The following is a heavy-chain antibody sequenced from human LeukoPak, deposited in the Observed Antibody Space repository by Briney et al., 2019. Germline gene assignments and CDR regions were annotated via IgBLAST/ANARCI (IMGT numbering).Heavy chain of an antibody. CDR1: GGSISSDDYY. J-gene: IGHJ4*02. Sequence: PSETLSLTCTVSGGSISSDDYYWSWIRQPPGKGLEWIGYIYYSGSTYYNPPLKSRVTISVDTSKNQFSLKLSSVTAADTAVYYCAREPLDSGYDYWGQGTLVTVSS. D-gene: IGHD5-12*01. CDR2: IYYSGST. V-gene: IGHV4-31*03. CDR3: AREPLDSGYDY.